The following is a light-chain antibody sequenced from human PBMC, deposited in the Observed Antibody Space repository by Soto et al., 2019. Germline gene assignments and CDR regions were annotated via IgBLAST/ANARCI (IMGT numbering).Light chain of an antibody. V-gene: IGLV6-57*04. J-gene: IGLJ2*01. CDR3: HSYDSDNVI. Sequence: NFMLTQPHSVSESPGKTVTISCTRSSGSIASNYVQWYQQRPGSAPTSVIYDDNQRPSGVPDRFSGSIDSSSNSASLTISGLKTEDEADYYCHSYDSDNVIFGAGTKLTVL. CDR2: DDN. CDR1: SGSIASNY.